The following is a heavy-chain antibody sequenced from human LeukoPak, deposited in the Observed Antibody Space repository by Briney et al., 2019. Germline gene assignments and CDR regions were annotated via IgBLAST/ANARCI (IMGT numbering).Heavy chain of an antibody. CDR3: ARGGQSKYDSSGYLNCFDY. Sequence: PGGSLRLSCAASGFTFSSYVMYWVRQAPGKGLEYVSSISSNGGSTYYANSVKGRFTISGDNSKNTLYLQMGSLRAEDMAVYYCARGGQSKYDSSGYLNCFDYWGQGTLVTVSS. CDR1: GFTFSSYV. CDR2: ISSNGGST. D-gene: IGHD3-22*01. J-gene: IGHJ4*02. V-gene: IGHV3-64*01.